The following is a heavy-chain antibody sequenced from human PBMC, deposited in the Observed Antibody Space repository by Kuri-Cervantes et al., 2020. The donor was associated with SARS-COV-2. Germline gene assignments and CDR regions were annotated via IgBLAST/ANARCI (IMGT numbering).Heavy chain of an antibody. V-gene: IGHV1-46*01. D-gene: IGHD3-10*01. CDR3: ARDYGSGSYLDY. CDR1: GYTFTSYG. CDR2: INPSGGST. J-gene: IGHJ4*02. Sequence: ASVKVSCKASGYTFTSYGISWVRQAPGQGLEWMGIINPSGGSTSYAQKFQGRVTMTRDTSTSTVYMELSSLRSEDTAVYYCARDYGSGSYLDYWGQGTLVTVSS.